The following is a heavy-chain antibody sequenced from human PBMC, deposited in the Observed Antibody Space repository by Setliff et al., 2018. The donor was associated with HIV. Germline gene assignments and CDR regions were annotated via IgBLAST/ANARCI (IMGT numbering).Heavy chain of an antibody. V-gene: IGHV5-51*01. CDR1: GYSFTSYW. D-gene: IGHD2-15*01. CDR3: ASSITVAAGRSHYYYAMDV. CDR2: IHPSDSNT. J-gene: IGHJ6*02. Sequence: GASLTLSCKGSGYSFTSYWIGWVRQMPGKGLEWMGIIHPSDSNTRYSPSFRGQVTISADKSISTAYLQWSSLKASDTAMYYCASSITVAAGRSHYYYAMDVWGQGTTVTVSS.